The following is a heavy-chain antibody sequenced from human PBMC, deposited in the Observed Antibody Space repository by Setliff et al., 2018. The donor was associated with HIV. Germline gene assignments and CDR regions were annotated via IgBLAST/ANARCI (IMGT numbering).Heavy chain of an antibody. D-gene: IGHD2-2*01. Sequence: PGGSLRLSCAASGFTFSSYEMDWFRQAPGKGLEWVSYITGSSSTIHHSDSVKGRFTISRDNAKNSLYLQMNSLRAEDTAMYYCARSRPTNYFDYWGQGTLVTVSS. V-gene: IGHV3-48*03. CDR3: ARSRPTNYFDY. J-gene: IGHJ4*02. CDR2: ITGSSSTI. CDR1: GFTFSSYE.